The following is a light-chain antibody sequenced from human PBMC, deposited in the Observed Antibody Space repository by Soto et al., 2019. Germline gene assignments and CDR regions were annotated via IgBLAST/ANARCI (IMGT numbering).Light chain of an antibody. CDR2: AAS. V-gene: IGKV1-12*01. J-gene: IGKJ2*01. Sequence: DIQMTQPPSSVSASVGDRVTITCRASQGISSWLAWYQQKPGKAPKLLIYAASSLQCGAPSRFSGSGSGTDVTLTITSRQPEDCATYYCQQANSFPHAFVQGTKLEIK. CDR3: QQANSFPHA. CDR1: QGISSW.